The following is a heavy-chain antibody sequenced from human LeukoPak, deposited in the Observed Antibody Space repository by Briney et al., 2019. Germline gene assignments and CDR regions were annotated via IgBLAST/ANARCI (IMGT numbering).Heavy chain of an antibody. D-gene: IGHD3-10*01. CDR1: GFSFSDAW. J-gene: IGHJ4*02. CDR2: IESKTDGGTT. Sequence: GGSLRLSCAASGFSFSDAWMSWVRQIPGKGLEWVGRIESKTDGGTTDYAAPVKGRFTISRDDSTNTLYLQMNSLKSEDTAVYYCPPFGWGQKFDYGGKEILAPFSS. CDR3: PPFGWGQKFDY. V-gene: IGHV3-15*04.